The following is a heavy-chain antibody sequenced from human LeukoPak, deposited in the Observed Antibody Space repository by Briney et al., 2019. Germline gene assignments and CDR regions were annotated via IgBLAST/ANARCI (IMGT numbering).Heavy chain of an antibody. CDR3: ARKGLGGELGGFDY. Sequence: GGSLRLSCEASGFTLEHYGMSWVRQAPGKGVEWVAGINWNGGITGYADSVKGRFTISRDNAKNSLYLQMNSLRVEDTALYYCARKGLGGELGGFDYWGQGTLVTVSS. CDR2: INWNGGIT. V-gene: IGHV3-20*04. CDR1: GFTLEHYG. J-gene: IGHJ4*02. D-gene: IGHD1-26*01.